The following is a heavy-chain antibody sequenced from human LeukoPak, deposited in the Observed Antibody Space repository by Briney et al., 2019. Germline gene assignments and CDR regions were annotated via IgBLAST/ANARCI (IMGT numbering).Heavy chain of an antibody. J-gene: IGHJ6*03. CDR3: ARVSSGSYYRIYYYYYMDV. V-gene: IGHV4-38-2*02. D-gene: IGHD1-26*01. CDR2: IYHSGST. CDR1: GYSISSGYY. Sequence: SETLSLTCTVSGYSISSGYYWGWIRQPPGKGLEWIGSIYHSGSTYYNPSLKSRVTISVDTSKNQFSLKLSSVTAADTAVYYCARVSSGSYYRIYYYYYMDVWGKGTTVTVSS.